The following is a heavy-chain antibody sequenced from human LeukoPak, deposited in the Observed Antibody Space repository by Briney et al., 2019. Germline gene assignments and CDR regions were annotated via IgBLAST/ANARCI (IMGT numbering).Heavy chain of an antibody. J-gene: IGHJ3*01. V-gene: IGHV3-21*01. CDR1: GFTFSSYA. Sequence: GGSLRLSCAASGFTFSSYATSWVRQAPGKGLEWVSAISNSGTYIYYADSVRGRFTISRDNDKNSLYLQMNTLRGDDTAVYYCAREIAADYYDNSGYSPEAFDVWGQGTVVTVSS. CDR2: ISNSGTYI. CDR3: AREIAADYYDNSGYSPEAFDV. D-gene: IGHD3-22*01.